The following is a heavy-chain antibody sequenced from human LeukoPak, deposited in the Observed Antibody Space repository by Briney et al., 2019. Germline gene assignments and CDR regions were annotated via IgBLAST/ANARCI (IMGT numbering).Heavy chain of an antibody. CDR3: ARIPTRSGGVFDY. V-gene: IGHV3-7*01. D-gene: IGHD3-10*01. Sequence: DSVKGRFTISRDNARNSLYLQMNSLRAEDTAVYYCARIPTRSGGVFDYWGQGTLVTVSS. J-gene: IGHJ4*02.